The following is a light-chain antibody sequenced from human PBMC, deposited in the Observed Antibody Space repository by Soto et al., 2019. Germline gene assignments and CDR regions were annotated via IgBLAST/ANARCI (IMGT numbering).Light chain of an antibody. V-gene: IGKV3-11*01. CDR2: DAS. CDR1: QSVSSY. Sequence: EIVFTLSPDTLSLSKGERASISCRASQSVSSYLAWYQQKPGQAPRLLIYDASNRATGIPARFSGSGSGTDFTLTISSLEPEDFAVYYCQQRSNWKWTFGQGTKVDIK. J-gene: IGKJ1*01. CDR3: QQRSNWKWT.